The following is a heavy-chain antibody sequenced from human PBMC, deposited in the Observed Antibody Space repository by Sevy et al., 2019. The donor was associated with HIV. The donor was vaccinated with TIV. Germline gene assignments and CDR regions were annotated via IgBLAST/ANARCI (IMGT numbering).Heavy chain of an antibody. CDR1: GFTFSSYA. V-gene: IGHV3-23*01. D-gene: IGHD3-10*01. Sequence: GESLKISCAASGFTFSSYAMSWVRQAPGKGLEWVSAISGSGGSTYYAASVKGRFTISRDNSKNTLYLQMNSLRAEDTAVYYCAKEGTTMVRGVIIKPDNWFDPWGQGTLVTVSS. CDR2: ISGSGGST. CDR3: AKEGTTMVRGVIIKPDNWFDP. J-gene: IGHJ5*02.